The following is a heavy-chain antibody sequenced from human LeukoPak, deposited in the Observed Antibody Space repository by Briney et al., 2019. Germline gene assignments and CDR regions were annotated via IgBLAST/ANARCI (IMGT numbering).Heavy chain of an antibody. CDR2: IIPILGIA. Sequence: GASVKVSCKASGGTFSSNAISWVRQAPGQGLEWMGRIIPILGIANYAQKFQGRVTITADKSTSTAYMELSSLRSEDTAVYYCARLPRYSSSDYWGQGTLVTVSS. V-gene: IGHV1-69*04. CDR3: ARLPRYSSSDY. CDR1: GGTFSSNA. D-gene: IGHD6-6*01. J-gene: IGHJ4*02.